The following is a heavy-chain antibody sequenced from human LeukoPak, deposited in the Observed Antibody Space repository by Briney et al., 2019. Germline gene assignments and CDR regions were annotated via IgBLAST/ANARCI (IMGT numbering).Heavy chain of an antibody. Sequence: GGSLRLSCAASGFTFSSYEMNWVRQAPGKGLEWVSYISSSGSTIYYADSVKGRFTISRDNAKNSLYLQMNSLRAEDTAVYYCAGGMVTSFDYWGQGTLVTVSS. CDR1: GFTFSSYE. J-gene: IGHJ4*02. CDR2: ISSSGSTI. D-gene: IGHD4-23*01. V-gene: IGHV3-48*03. CDR3: AGGMVTSFDY.